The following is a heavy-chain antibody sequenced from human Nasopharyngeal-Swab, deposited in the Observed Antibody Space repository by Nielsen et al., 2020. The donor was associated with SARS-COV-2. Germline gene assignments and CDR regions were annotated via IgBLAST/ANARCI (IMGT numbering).Heavy chain of an antibody. V-gene: IGHV1-2*06. D-gene: IGHD3-22*01. CDR3: ARESDSSRYYYGMDV. CDR2: INPNSGGT. J-gene: IGHJ6*02. Sequence: SVKVTCKASGYTFTGYYMHWVRQAPGQGLEWMGRINPNSGGTNYAQKFQGRVTMTRDTSISTAYMELSRLRSDDTAVYYCARESDSSRYYYGMDVWGQGTTVTVSS. CDR1: GYTFTGYY.